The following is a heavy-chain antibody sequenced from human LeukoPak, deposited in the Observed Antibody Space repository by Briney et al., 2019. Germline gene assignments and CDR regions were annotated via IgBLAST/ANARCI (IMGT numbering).Heavy chain of an antibody. CDR2: IYPGDSDT. CDR3: ARHWVGGYCSSTSCYTGLDY. CDR1: GYSFTSYW. V-gene: IGHV5-51*01. J-gene: IGHJ4*02. Sequence: GESPKISCKGSGYSFTSYWIGWVRQMPGKGLEWMGIIYPGDSDTRYSPSFQGQVTISADKSISTAYLQWSSLKASDTAMYYCARHWVGGYCSSTSCYTGLDYWGQETLVTVSS. D-gene: IGHD2-2*02.